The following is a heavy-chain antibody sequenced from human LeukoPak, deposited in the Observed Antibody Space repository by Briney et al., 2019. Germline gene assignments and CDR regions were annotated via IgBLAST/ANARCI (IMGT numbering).Heavy chain of an antibody. J-gene: IGHJ3*02. CDR2: IYTSGST. CDR3: ARDSPNYDYVWGGYYDAFDI. CDR1: GDSISTYY. V-gene: IGHV4-4*07. Sequence: SETLSLTCTASGDSISTYYWSWIRQPAGKGLEWIGRIYTSGSTNYNPSLKSRVTISVDTSKNQFSLKLSSVTAADTAVYYCARDSPNYDYVWGGYYDAFDIWGQGTMVTVSS. D-gene: IGHD3-16*01.